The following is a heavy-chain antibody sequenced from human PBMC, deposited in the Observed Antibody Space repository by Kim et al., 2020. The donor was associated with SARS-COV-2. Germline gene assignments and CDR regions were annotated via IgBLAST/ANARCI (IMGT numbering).Heavy chain of an antibody. CDR3: AKDMGPIYSSSSPIDY. D-gene: IGHD6-6*01. J-gene: IGHJ4*02. Sequence: SVKGRFTFSRDNAKNSLYLQMNSLRAEDTALYYCAKDMGPIYSSSSPIDYWGQGTLVTVSS. V-gene: IGHV3-9*01.